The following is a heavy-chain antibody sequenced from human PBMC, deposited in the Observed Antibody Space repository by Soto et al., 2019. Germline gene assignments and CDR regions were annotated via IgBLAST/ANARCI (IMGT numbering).Heavy chain of an antibody. J-gene: IGHJ4*02. CDR2: IHYSGST. D-gene: IGHD3-22*01. CDR3: AAHDSGGYYAEY. Sequence: QLQLQESGPGLVKPSETLSLTCTVYGDSVTISDYYWGWIRQPPGKGLEWIGSIHYSGSTYYNPSLTGRVAIPGDTSKKRFSLKLTSVTAADAAVYYCAAHDSGGYYAEYWGQGTLVTVSA. V-gene: IGHV4-39*01. CDR1: GDSVTISDYY.